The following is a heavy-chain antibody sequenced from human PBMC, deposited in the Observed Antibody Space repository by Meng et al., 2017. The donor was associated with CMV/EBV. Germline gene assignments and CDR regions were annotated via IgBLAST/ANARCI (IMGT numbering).Heavy chain of an antibody. CDR2: INPNSGGT. V-gene: IGHV1-2*02. CDR1: GYTFTGYY. CDR3: AREFNYYYYMDV. J-gene: IGHJ6*03. Sequence: QGRLVPSGAEAKKPGASVKVSCKASGYTFTGYYMHWVRQAPGQGLEWMGWINPNSGGTNYAQKFQGRVTMTRDTSISTAYMELSRLRSDDTAVYYCAREFNYYYYMDVWGKGTTVIVSS.